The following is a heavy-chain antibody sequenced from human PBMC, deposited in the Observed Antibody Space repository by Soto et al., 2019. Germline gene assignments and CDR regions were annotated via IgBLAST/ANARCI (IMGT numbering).Heavy chain of an antibody. J-gene: IGHJ6*02. D-gene: IGHD5-12*01. CDR2: ISGSGGST. CDR3: AKFDVATVYYYYYGMDV. V-gene: IGHV3-23*01. CDR1: GFTFSSYG. Sequence: PGGSLRLSCAASGFTFSSYGMHWVRQAPGKGLEWVSAISGSGGSTYYADSVKGRFTISRDNSKNTLYLQMNSLRAEDTAVYYCAKFDVATVYYYYYGMDVWGQGTTVTVSS.